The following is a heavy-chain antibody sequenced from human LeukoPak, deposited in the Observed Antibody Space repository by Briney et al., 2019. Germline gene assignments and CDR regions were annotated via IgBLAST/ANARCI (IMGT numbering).Heavy chain of an antibody. CDR2: IYYSGGT. J-gene: IGHJ3*02. V-gene: IGHV4-39*01. CDR1: GGSISSSSYY. Sequence: SETLSLTCTVSGGSISSSSYYWGWIRQPPGKGLEWIGSIYYSGGTYYNPSLKSRVTTSVDTSKNQFSLKLSSVTAADTAVYYCARLLWDSSAFDIWGQGKMVTVSS. D-gene: IGHD3-22*01. CDR3: ARLLWDSSAFDI.